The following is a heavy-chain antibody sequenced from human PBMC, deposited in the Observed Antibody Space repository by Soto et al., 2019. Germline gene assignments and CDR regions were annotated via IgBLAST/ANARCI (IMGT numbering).Heavy chain of an antibody. D-gene: IGHD6-19*01. V-gene: IGHV3-30*18. Sequence: QVQLVESGGGVVQPGRSLRLSCAASGFIFSSYSMHWVRQAPGKGLEWVAVISYDGTTKHYADSVKGRFTISRDNSKNTLNLQMNSLRAEDTAAYYCAKDENIAVPGLYFHYYGMDVWGQGTSVTVSS. CDR3: AKDENIAVPGLYFHYYGMDV. J-gene: IGHJ6*02. CDR1: GFIFSSYS. CDR2: ISYDGTTK.